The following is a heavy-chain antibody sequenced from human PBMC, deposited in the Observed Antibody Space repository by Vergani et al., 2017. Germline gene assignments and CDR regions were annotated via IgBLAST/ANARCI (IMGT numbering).Heavy chain of an antibody. CDR2: IYYSGST. J-gene: IGHJ4*02. V-gene: IGHV4-39*01. D-gene: IGHD5-18*01. Sequence: QLQLQESGPRLVRPSETLSLTCTVSGDSMRNSNYYWGWIRQPPGKGLEWIGSIYYSGSTYYTPSLKSRVGIFVDTSKSQFFLKLTSVTAADTAVYYCARQFWGGGGYRFDHWGQGTLVTVSS. CDR1: GDSMRNSNYY. CDR3: ARQFWGGGGYRFDH.